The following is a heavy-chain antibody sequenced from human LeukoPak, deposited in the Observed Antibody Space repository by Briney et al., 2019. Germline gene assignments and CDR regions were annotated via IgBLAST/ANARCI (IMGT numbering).Heavy chain of an antibody. CDR3: ARGEQGGSYYFDY. CDR2: ISSSSSTI. CDR1: GFTFSSYS. J-gene: IGHJ4*02. D-gene: IGHD1-26*01. Sequence: GGSLRLSCAASGFTFSSYSMNWVRQAPGKGLEWVSYISSSSSTIYYADSVKGRFTISRDNAKNSLYLQMNSLRAEDTAVYYCARGEQGGSYYFDYWGQGTLVTVSS. V-gene: IGHV3-48*01.